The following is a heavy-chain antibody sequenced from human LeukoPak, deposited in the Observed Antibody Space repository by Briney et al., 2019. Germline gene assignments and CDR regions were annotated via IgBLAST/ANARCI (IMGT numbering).Heavy chain of an antibody. V-gene: IGHV3-43*02. Sequence: PGGSLRLSCAAXGFIFGNXXXXXXXXXXXXXXXXXXLISGXGGSTFYAXXXXXXXXISXXXSKNSLSLQMSSLRSEDTALYYCARESETSGWYDYWGQGTLVTVSS. CDR2: ISGXGGST. J-gene: IGHJ4*02. CDR1: GFIFGNXX. CDR3: ARESETSGWYDY. D-gene: IGHD6-19*01.